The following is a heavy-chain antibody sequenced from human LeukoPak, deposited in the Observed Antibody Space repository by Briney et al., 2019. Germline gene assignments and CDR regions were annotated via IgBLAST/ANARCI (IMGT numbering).Heavy chain of an antibody. CDR1: RATVRSDH. Sequence: SETLSLTCTVSRATVRSDHWNWIRQPPGKGLEWIAYMHGSGSPNYNPSLASRLTLSVDATENLLSLKLTSVTAADTAVYFCARGLSVNAFDIWGQGTLVTVSS. CDR2: MHGSGSP. CDR3: ARGLSVNAFDI. D-gene: IGHD2/OR15-2a*01. V-gene: IGHV4-59*02. J-gene: IGHJ3*02.